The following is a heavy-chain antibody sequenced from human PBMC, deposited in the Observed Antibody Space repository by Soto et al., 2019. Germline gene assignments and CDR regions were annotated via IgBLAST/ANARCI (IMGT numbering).Heavy chain of an antibody. Sequence: QVQLQQWGAGLLKPSETLSLTCAVYGGSFSGYQWTWIRQTPGKRLEWIGEINDSGNINYNPSLKSRVTILVDTPKKQISLKLSPVTAADTAVYYCARGLIIWFGELSRRGGYYYYMDVWGKGTTVTVSS. V-gene: IGHV4-34*01. CDR3: ARGLIIWFGELSRRGGYYYYMDV. D-gene: IGHD3-10*01. J-gene: IGHJ6*03. CDR2: INDSGNI. CDR1: GGSFSGYQ.